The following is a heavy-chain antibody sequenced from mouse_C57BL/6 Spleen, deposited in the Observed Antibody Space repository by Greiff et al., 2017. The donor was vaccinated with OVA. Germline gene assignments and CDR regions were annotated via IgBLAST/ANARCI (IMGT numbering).Heavy chain of an antibody. CDR3: AKESYYGSSPYWYFDV. D-gene: IGHD1-1*01. Sequence: VQLKESGPGLVQPSQSLSITCTVSGFSLTSSGVHWVRQSPGKGLEWLGVIWRGGSTDYNAAFMSRLSITKDNSKSQVFFKMNSLQADDTAIYYCAKESYYGSSPYWYFDVWGTGTTVTVSS. J-gene: IGHJ1*03. V-gene: IGHV2-5*01. CDR2: IWRGGST. CDR1: GFSLTSSG.